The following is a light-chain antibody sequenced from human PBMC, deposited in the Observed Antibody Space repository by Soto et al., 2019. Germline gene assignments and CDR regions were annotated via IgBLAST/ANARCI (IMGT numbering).Light chain of an antibody. CDR3: QHYVTWPLT. J-gene: IGKJ4*01. CDR2: DTS. V-gene: IGKV3-15*01. Sequence: EVVMTQSPATLSVSPGERATLSCRASRGIGSTLAWYQQKPGQTPRLLIYDTSTSATGVPARFIGSASGTEFTLTITRLQSEDFAIYYCQHYVTWPLTFGGGTMVENK. CDR1: RGIGST.